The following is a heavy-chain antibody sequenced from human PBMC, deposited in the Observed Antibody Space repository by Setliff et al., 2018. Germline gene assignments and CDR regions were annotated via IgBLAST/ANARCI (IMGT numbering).Heavy chain of an antibody. CDR2: IGASRDNT. CDR1: TFTFSKYA. V-gene: IGHV3-23*01. D-gene: IGHD3-10*01. Sequence: GGSLRLSCVASTFTFSKYAVTWVRQAPGKGLEWVSSIGASRDNTYYADSVKGRFTISRDNSRNTLYLQMNSLRVEDTASCYCRLWFGELLRDYWGQGTLVTVSS. CDR3: RLWFGELLRDY. J-gene: IGHJ4*02.